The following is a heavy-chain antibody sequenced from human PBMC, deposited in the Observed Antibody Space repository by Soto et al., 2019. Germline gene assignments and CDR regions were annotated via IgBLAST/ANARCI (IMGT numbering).Heavy chain of an antibody. CDR1: GFTFSSYW. CDR2: INTDGSST. J-gene: IGHJ3*02. Sequence: EVQLVEFGGDLVQPGGSLRLSCAASGFTFSSYWMHWVRQAPGKGLVWVSRINTDGSSTNYADSVKGRFTISRDNAKNTLFLQMNSLRDEDTAVYYCASGYSSTWYNAFDIWGQGTMVTVSS. V-gene: IGHV3-74*01. D-gene: IGHD6-13*01. CDR3: ASGYSSTWYNAFDI.